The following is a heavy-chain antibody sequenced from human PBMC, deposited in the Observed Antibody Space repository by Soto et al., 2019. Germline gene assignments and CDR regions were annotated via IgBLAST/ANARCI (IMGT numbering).Heavy chain of an antibody. D-gene: IGHD6-19*01. CDR3: ARDPTSFYRSGWYYFDY. V-gene: IGHV3-30-3*01. CDR2: ISYDGSNK. CDR1: GFTFSSYA. J-gene: IGHJ4*02. Sequence: QVQLVESGGGVVQPGRSLRLSCAASGFTFSSYAMHWVRQAPGKGLEWVAVISYDGSNKYYADSVKGRFTISRDNSKNTLYLKMNRLRAEDTAVYYCARDPTSFYRSGWYYFDYWGQGTLVTVSS.